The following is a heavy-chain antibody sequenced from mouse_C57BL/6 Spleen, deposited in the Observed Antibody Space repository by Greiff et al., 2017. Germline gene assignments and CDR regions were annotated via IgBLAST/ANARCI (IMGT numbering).Heavy chain of an antibody. Sequence: QVQLQQSGPGLVQPSQSLSITCTVSGFSLTSYGVHWVRQSPGQGLEWLGVIWSGGSTAYNAAFISRLSIRKDNAKIQVFIKMNSLQADDTAIYYCARMNSYYYGSSHYYAMDYWGQGTSVTVSS. CDR1: GFSLTSYG. V-gene: IGHV2-2*01. J-gene: IGHJ4*01. CDR3: ARMNSYYYGSSHYYAMDY. D-gene: IGHD1-1*01. CDR2: IWSGGST.